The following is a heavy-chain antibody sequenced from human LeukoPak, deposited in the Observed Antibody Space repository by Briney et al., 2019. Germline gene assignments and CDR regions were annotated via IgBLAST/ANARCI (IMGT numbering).Heavy chain of an antibody. J-gene: IGHJ4*02. CDR2: IKSKTDGGTT. V-gene: IGHV3-15*01. CDR3: TTGPKTVTTPPIDY. D-gene: IGHD4-17*01. CDR1: GFTFSNAW. Sequence: GGSLRLSCAASGFTFSNAWMSWVRQAPGKGLEWVGRIKSKTDGGTTDYAAPVKGRFTISRDDSKNTLYLQMNSLKTEDTAVYYCTTGPKTVTTPPIDYWGQGTLVTVSS.